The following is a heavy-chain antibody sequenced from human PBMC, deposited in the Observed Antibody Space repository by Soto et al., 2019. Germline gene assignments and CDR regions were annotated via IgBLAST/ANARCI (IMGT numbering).Heavy chain of an antibody. Sequence: LRLSCAASGFTFSSYAMSWVRQAPGKGLEWVSVISGSGGSTYYADSVKGRFTISRDNSKNTLDLQMNTLRAEDTAVYYCAKPPDYNWNDYWGQGTLVTVSS. D-gene: IGHD1-20*01. CDR2: ISGSGGST. V-gene: IGHV3-23*01. CDR1: GFTFSSYA. CDR3: AKPPDYNWNDY. J-gene: IGHJ4*02.